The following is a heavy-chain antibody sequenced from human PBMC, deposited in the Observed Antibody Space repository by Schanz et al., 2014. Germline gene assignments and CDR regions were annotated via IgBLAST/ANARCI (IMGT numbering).Heavy chain of an antibody. D-gene: IGHD3-16*01. CDR1: GFIFSAYT. J-gene: IGHJ4*02. CDR2: ITNKPNNYNT. Sequence: EVQLVESGGGLVKPGESLRLSCAASGFIFSAYTMDWVRQAPGKGLEWVGRITNKPNNYNTEYAASVKGRFTISRDDSRNSLYLQMSSLKTEDTAVYYCVRLDVHDYWGQGTLVTVSA. CDR3: VRLDVHDY. V-gene: IGHV3-72*01.